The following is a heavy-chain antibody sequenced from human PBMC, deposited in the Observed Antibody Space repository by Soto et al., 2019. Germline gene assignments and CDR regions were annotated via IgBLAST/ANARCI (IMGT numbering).Heavy chain of an antibody. J-gene: IGHJ6*02. CDR1: GGSISSYY. Sequence: PSETLSLTCTVSGGSISSYYWSWIRQPPGKGLEWIGYIYYSGSTNYNPSLKSRVTISVDTSKNQFSLKLSSVTAADTAVYYCARGARCYVMSVWSQGTTVTGS. D-gene: IGHD4-17*01. CDR3: ARGARCYVMSV. CDR2: IYYSGST. V-gene: IGHV4-59*01.